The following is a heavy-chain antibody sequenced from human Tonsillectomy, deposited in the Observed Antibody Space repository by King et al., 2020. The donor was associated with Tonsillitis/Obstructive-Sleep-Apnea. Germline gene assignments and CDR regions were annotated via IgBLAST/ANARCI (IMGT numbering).Heavy chain of an antibody. CDR3: ARHGFPVTTSPLYYFDY. CDR2: IYYSGST. Sequence: QLQESGPGLVKPSETLSLTCTVSGGSISSYCWSWIRQPPGKGLEWIGYIYYSGSTNYNPSLKSRVTISVDTSKNQFSLKLSSVTAADTAVYYCARHGFPVTTSPLYYFDYWGQGTLVTVSS. CDR1: GGSISSYC. D-gene: IGHD4-17*01. V-gene: IGHV4-59*08. J-gene: IGHJ4*02.